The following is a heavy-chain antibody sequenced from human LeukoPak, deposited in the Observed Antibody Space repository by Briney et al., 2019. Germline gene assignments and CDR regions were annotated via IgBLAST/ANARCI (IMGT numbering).Heavy chain of an antibody. CDR1: GYSISSGYY. V-gene: IGHV4-38-2*02. CDR3: ARVNGQWLGYPKTYYYYYMDV. Sequence: SETLSLTCTVSGYSISSGYYWGWIRQPPGKGLEWIGSIYHSGSTYYNPSLKSRVTISVDASKNQFSLRLSSVTAADTAMYYCARVNGQWLGYPKTYYYYYMDVWGKGTTVTVSS. J-gene: IGHJ6*03. D-gene: IGHD6-19*01. CDR2: IYHSGST.